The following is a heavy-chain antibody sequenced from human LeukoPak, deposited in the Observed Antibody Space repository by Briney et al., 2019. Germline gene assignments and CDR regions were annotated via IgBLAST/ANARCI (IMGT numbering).Heavy chain of an antibody. CDR2: ISAIGGTT. CDR3: AKEPREYCSSTSCPNWFDS. CDR1: GFTFNNYA. V-gene: IGHV3-23*01. J-gene: IGHJ5*01. Sequence: LAGGSLRLSCAASGFTFNNYAMSWVRQAPGKGLEWVSAISAIGGTTYYADSVKGRFTISRDNSENTLFLQMNSLRAEDTAVYYCAKEPREYCSSTSCPNWFDSWGQGTLVTVSS. D-gene: IGHD2-2*01.